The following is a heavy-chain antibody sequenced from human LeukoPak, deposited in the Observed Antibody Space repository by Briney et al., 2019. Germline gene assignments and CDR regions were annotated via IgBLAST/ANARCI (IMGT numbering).Heavy chain of an antibody. CDR1: GYTFTSYA. D-gene: IGHD6-13*01. V-gene: IGHV1-3*01. J-gene: IGHJ4*02. CDR2: INAGNGNT. Sequence: GASVTVSCKASGYTFTSYAMHWVRQAPGQRLEWMGWINAGNGNTKYSQKFQGRVTITRDTSASTAYMELSSLRSEDTAVYYCARGWAAARRTDFDYWGQGTLVTVSS. CDR3: ARGWAAARRTDFDY.